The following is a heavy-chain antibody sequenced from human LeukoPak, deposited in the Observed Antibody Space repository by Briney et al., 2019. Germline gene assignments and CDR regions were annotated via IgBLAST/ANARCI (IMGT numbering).Heavy chain of an antibody. Sequence: ASVKVSCKASGGTFSSYAISWVRQAPGQGLEWMGRIIPILGIANYAQKFQGRVTITADKSTSTAYMELSSLRSEDTAVYYCARGRGYGDYLTSWGQGTLVTVSS. CDR2: IIPILGIA. V-gene: IGHV1-69*04. D-gene: IGHD4-17*01. J-gene: IGHJ5*02. CDR3: ARGRGYGDYLTS. CDR1: GGTFSSYA.